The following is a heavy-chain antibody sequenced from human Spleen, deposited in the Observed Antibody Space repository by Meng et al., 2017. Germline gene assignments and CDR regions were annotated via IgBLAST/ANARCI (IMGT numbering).Heavy chain of an antibody. D-gene: IGHD3-10*01. Sequence: GESLKISCAASGFTFSNYGFHWVRQAPGKGLEWVAIIAYDGSSKYYADSVKGRFTISRDNAENTLYLQMNSLSAADTAVYYCARVQGGSGSYYPYSDYWGQGTLVTVSS. CDR3: ARVQGGSGSYYPYSDY. CDR2: IAYDGSSK. CDR1: GFTFSNYG. J-gene: IGHJ4*02. V-gene: IGHV3-30-3*01.